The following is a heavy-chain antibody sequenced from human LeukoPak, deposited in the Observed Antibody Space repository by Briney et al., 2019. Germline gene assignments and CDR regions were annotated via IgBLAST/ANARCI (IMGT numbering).Heavy chain of an antibody. Sequence: GGSLRLSCAVSGITLSNYGMSWVRQAPGKGLEWVAGISDSGGRTNYADSVKGRFTISRDNSKNTLYLQMNGLRAEDTAVYYCAKDNSGNDAFDIWGQGTMVTVSS. CDR2: ISDSGGRT. D-gene: IGHD6-19*01. J-gene: IGHJ3*02. CDR3: AKDNSGNDAFDI. V-gene: IGHV3-23*01. CDR1: GITLSNYG.